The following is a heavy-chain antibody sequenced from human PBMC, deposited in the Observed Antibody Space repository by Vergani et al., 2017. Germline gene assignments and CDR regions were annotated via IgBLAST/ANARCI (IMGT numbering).Heavy chain of an antibody. CDR1: GFTFDDYA. V-gene: IGHV3-33*08. CDR2: IWYDGSNK. Sequence: VQLVESGGGLVQPGRSLRLSCAASGFTFDDYAMHWVRQAPGKGLEWVAVIWYDGSNKYYADSVKGRFTISRDNSKNTLYLQMNSLRAEDTAVYYCARELGSSGLNAFDIWGQGTMVTVSS. J-gene: IGHJ3*02. D-gene: IGHD3-22*01. CDR3: ARELGSSGLNAFDI.